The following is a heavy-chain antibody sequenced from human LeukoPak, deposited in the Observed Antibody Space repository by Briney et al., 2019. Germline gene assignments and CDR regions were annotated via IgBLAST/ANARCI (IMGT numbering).Heavy chain of an antibody. CDR3: VRARRIGQSDAFDI. CDR2: IYYSGGT. V-gene: IGHV4-39*07. J-gene: IGHJ3*02. Sequence: SETLSLTCTVSGGSISSSSYYWGWIRQPPGKGLEWIGSIYYSGGTYYNPSLKSRVTISVDTSKNQFSLKLSSVTAADTAVYYCVRARRIGQSDAFDIWGQGTMVTVSS. D-gene: IGHD3-10*01. CDR1: GGSISSSSYY.